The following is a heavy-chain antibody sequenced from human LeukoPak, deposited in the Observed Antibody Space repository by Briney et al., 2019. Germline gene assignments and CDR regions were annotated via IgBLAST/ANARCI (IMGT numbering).Heavy chain of an antibody. CDR2: IQPDGSEQ. CDR3: ARGYYDILTDDAFDI. V-gene: IGHV3-7*01. Sequence: EGSLRLSCAASGFSFRSRWMSWVRQAPGKGLEWVGNIQPDGSEQYPVDSVKGRFTISRDNARNSMFLQMNSLRAEDTAVYYCARGYYDILTDDAFDIWGQGTMVTVSS. D-gene: IGHD3-9*01. J-gene: IGHJ3*02. CDR1: GFSFRSRW.